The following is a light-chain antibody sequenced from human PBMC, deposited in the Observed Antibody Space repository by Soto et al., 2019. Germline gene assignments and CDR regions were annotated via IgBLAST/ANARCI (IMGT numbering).Light chain of an antibody. Sequence: QSALTQPASVSWSPGQSITISCTGTSSDVGGYNHVSCYQHSPGKAPKLILFAVSDRPSGVSHRFSGSKSGNAASLTISGLQAEDEADYYCCSYTSLSTVVFGGGTKLTVL. J-gene: IGLJ2*01. V-gene: IGLV2-14*01. CDR3: CSYTSLSTVV. CDR1: SSDVGGYNH. CDR2: AVS.